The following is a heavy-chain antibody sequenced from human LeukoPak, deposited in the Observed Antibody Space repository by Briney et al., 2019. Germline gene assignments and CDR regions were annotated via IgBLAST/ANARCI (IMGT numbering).Heavy chain of an antibody. CDR1: GFTFSSYS. CDR2: ISSSSSYI. CDR3: ARASNRVIVVVTQFDY. V-gene: IGHV3-21*01. Sequence: GGSLRLSCAASGFTFSSYSMNWVRQAPGKGLEWVSSISSSSSYIYYADSVKGRFTISRDNAKNSLYLQMNSLRAEDTAVYYCARASNRVIVVVTQFDYWGQGTLVTVSS. D-gene: IGHD3-22*01. J-gene: IGHJ4*02.